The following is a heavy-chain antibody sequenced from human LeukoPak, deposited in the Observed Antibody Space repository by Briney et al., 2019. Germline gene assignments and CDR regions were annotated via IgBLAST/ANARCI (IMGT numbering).Heavy chain of an antibody. D-gene: IGHD6-13*01. J-gene: IGHJ4*02. V-gene: IGHV3-7*01. CDR1: GFTFSSYW. CDR3: ALDSSSWYPFDY. CDR2: IKQDGSEK. Sequence: PGGSLRLSCAASGFTFSSYWMSWVRQAPGKGLEWVANIKQDGSEKCYVDSVKGRFTISRDNAKNSLYLQMNSLRAEDTAVYYCALDSSSWYPFDYWGQGTLVTVSS.